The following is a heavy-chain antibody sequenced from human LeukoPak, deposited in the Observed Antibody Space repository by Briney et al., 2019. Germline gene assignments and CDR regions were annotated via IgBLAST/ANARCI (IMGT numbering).Heavy chain of an antibody. V-gene: IGHV1-2*02. CDR1: GYTFTGYY. Sequence: ASVKVSCKASGYTFTGYYMHWVRQAPGQGLEWMGWINPNSGGTNYAQKFQVRVTMTRNTSISTAYMELSSLRSEDTAVYYCARGRTMVRGVLANWFDPWGQGTLVTVSS. J-gene: IGHJ5*02. CDR3: ARGRTMVRGVLANWFDP. CDR2: INPNSGGT. D-gene: IGHD3-10*01.